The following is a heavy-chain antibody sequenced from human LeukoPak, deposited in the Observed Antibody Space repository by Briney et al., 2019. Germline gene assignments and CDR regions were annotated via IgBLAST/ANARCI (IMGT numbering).Heavy chain of an antibody. J-gene: IGHJ5*02. Sequence: GGSLRFSCAASGFTFSSYAMHWVRQAPGKGLEWVAVISYDGSNKYYADSVKGRFTISRDNSKNTLYVQMNSLRAEDTAVYYCARGLDSVVVPAGFGPWGQGTLVTVYS. CDR1: GFTFSSYA. V-gene: IGHV3-30*01. CDR3: ARGLDSVVVPAGFGP. D-gene: IGHD2-2*03. CDR2: ISYDGSNK.